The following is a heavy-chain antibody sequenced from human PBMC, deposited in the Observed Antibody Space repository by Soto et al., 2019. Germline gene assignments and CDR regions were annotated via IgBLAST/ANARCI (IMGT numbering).Heavy chain of an antibody. J-gene: IGHJ4*02. CDR3: AKGGAYCYDDCTRAY. CDR1: GFTFSNYG. D-gene: IGHD2-21*02. V-gene: IGHV3-23*01. CDR2: INPRGIDT. Sequence: EEQVLESGGGSAQPGGSLRLSCAASGFTFSNYGMTWVRQAPGKGLEWVSSINPRGIDTKYADSVKGRFTIARDYSKNMMYLQMNNQRAENTAVYYCAKGGAYCYDDCTRAYWGQGTLVTVSS.